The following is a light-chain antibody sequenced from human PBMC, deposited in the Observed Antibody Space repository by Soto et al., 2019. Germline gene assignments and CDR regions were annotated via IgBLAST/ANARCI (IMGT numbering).Light chain of an antibody. CDR2: DAS. V-gene: IGKV3-11*01. CDR1: QSVSSD. J-gene: IGKJ4*01. CDR3: QQRSNWPHLT. Sequence: EIVLTQSPATLSLSPGERATLSCRASQSVSSDLAWYQQKPGQAPRLLIYDASNRATGIPARFSGSGSGTDFTLTISSLEPEDFAVYYCQQRSNWPHLTFGGGTKVEIK.